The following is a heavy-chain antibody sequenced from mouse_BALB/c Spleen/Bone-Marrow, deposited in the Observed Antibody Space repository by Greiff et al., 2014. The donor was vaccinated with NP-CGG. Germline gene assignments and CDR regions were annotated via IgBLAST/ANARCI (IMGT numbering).Heavy chain of an antibody. CDR2: IDPANGNT. CDR1: GFNIKDTY. D-gene: IGHD1-1*01. J-gene: IGHJ3*01. Sequence: EVQLQQSGAELVKPGASVKLSCTASGFNIKDTYMHWVKQRPEQGLEWIGRIDPANGNTKYDPKFQGKATITADTSSNTAYLQLSSLTSEDTAVYYCANYYYGSSLFADWGQGTLVTVSA. V-gene: IGHV14-3*02. CDR3: ANYYYGSSLFAD.